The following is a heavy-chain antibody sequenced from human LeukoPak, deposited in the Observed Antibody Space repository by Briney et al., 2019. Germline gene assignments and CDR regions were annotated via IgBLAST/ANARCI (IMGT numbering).Heavy chain of an antibody. J-gene: IGHJ4*02. CDR1: GGSISSYY. D-gene: IGHD2/OR15-2a*01. CDR3: ARGGYCDRSASPLIDY. CDR2: IYNSGNT. Sequence: SETLSLTCSVSGGSISSYYWSWIRQPPGKGLEWIGYIYNSGNTNYNPSLKSRVTISVDTSKNQFSLKLSSVTTSDTAVYYCARGGYCDRSASPLIDYWGRGTLVTVSS. V-gene: IGHV4-59*08.